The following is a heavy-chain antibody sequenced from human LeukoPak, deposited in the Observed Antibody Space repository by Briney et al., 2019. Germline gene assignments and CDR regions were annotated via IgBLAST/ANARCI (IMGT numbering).Heavy chain of an antibody. V-gene: IGHV3-23*01. CDR2: ISGSGGST. Sequence: GGSLRLSCAASGFTFSSYGMSWVRQAPGKGLEWVSAISGSGGSTYYADSVKGRFTISRDNAKNSLYLQMNSLRAEDTAVYYCAELGITMIGGVWGRGTTVTISS. D-gene: IGHD3-10*02. CDR3: AELGITMIGGV. J-gene: IGHJ6*04. CDR1: GFTFSSYG.